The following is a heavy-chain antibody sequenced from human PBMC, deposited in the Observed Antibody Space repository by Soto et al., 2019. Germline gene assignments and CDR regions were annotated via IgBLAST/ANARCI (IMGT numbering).Heavy chain of an antibody. J-gene: IGHJ6*02. Sequence: ASVKVSCKASGYTFTSYGISWVRQAPGQGLEWMGWISAYNVNTNYAQKLQGRVTMTTDTSTSTAYMELRSLRSDDTAVYYCARTIVDIVATIFGMDVWGQGTTVTVSS. CDR2: ISAYNVNT. V-gene: IGHV1-18*01. CDR1: GYTFTSYG. CDR3: ARTIVDIVATIFGMDV. D-gene: IGHD5-12*01.